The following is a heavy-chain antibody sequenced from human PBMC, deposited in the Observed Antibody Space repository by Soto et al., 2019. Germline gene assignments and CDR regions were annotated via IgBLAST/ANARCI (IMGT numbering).Heavy chain of an antibody. V-gene: IGHV1-18*01. Sequence: VQLVQSGVEVKKPGASVKVSCKASGYTFTNYGISWVRQAPGQGLEWMGWINTYNGNTNYAQKVQGRVTMTTETSTSTAYMELRSLRSDDTAVYYCARDLLYSTRSTVRFDIWGQGTMLTDSS. CDR1: GYTFTNYG. CDR2: INTYNGNT. D-gene: IGHD6-13*01. CDR3: ARDLLYSTRSTVRFDI. J-gene: IGHJ3*02.